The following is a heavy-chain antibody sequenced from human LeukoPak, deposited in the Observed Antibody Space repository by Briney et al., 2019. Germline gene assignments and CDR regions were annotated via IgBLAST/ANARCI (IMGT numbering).Heavy chain of an antibody. D-gene: IGHD3-9*01. CDR1: GGSISSSGYC. V-gene: IGHV4-39*01. CDR2: IDYSGNT. CDR3: ARVSVGLTGYLELYYFDY. J-gene: IGHJ4*02. Sequence: SETLSLTCTVSGGSISSSGYCWGWIRQPPGKGLEWIGSIDYSGNTNYNPSLKSRVTIAVDMSKNQFSLKLSPVTAADTAVYYCARVSVGLTGYLELYYFDYWGQGTLVTVSS.